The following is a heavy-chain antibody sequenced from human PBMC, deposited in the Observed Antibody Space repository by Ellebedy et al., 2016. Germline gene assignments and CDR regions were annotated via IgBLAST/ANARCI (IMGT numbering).Heavy chain of an antibody. J-gene: IGHJ4*02. CDR1: GGSINNYY. V-gene: IGHV4-59*01. CDR3: ARGGGTFDY. Sequence: GSLRLXCTVSGGSINNYYWSWIRQPPGKGLEWIGYIYYSGSTNYNPSLKSRVSISVDTSKNQFSLKLNSVTAADTAMYYCARGGGTFDYWGQGTPVTVSS. D-gene: IGHD1-26*01. CDR2: IYYSGST.